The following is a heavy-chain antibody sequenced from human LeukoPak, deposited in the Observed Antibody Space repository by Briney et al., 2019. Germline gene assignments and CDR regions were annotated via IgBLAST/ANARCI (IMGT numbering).Heavy chain of an antibody. CDR3: AKEGSSWYFDY. D-gene: IGHD6-13*01. V-gene: IGHV3-23*01. Sequence: GGSLRLSCAASGFTFSYYGMNWVRQAPGKGLEWVSSISGSGGSTFYADSVKGRFTISRENSKNTLYLQMNSLRAEDTAIYYCAKEGSSWYFDYWGQGTLVTVSS. CDR2: ISGSGGST. CDR1: GFTFSYYG. J-gene: IGHJ4*02.